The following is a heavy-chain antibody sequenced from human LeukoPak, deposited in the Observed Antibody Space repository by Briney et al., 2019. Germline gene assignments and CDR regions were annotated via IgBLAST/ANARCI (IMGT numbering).Heavy chain of an antibody. CDR2: IYWNDDK. D-gene: IGHD2-15*01. CDR3: AHRPVASHGHYFDY. J-gene: IGHJ4*02. Sequence: SGPTLVNPTQTLTLTCTFSGFSLSTSGVGVGWIRQPPGKALEWLALIYWNDDKRYSPSLKSRLTITKDTSKNQVVLTMSNMDPVDTATYYCAHRPVASHGHYFDYWGQGTLVTVSS. CDR1: GFSLSTSGVG. V-gene: IGHV2-5*01.